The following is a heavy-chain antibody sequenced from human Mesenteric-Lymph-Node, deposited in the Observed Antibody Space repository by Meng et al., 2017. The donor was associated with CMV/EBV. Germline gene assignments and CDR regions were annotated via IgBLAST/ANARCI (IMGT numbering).Heavy chain of an antibody. V-gene: IGHV4-61*01. CDR1: GGSVSSGNYY. J-gene: IGHJ4*02. CDR2: NFYSGST. CDR3: ATNFWSGYLSDF. Sequence: SETLSLTCTVSGGSVSSGNYYWSWIRQPPGKGLEWIGYNFYSGSTRYNPSLKSRVTISVDTSKNQFSLKLSSVTAADTAVYYCATNFWSGYLSDFWGQGTLVTVSS. D-gene: IGHD3-3*01.